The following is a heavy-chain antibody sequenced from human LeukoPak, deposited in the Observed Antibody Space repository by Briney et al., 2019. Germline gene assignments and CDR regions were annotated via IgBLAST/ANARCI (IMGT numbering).Heavy chain of an antibody. D-gene: IGHD2-21*02. CDR1: GFTFSSYA. Sequence: GGSLRLSCAASGFTFSSYAMHWVRQAPGKGLEWVAVISYDGSNKYYADSVKGRFTISRDNSKNTLYLQMNSLRAEDTAVYYCARAYKKVVTATRPYDYWGQGTLVTVSS. V-gene: IGHV3-30-3*01. J-gene: IGHJ4*02. CDR2: ISYDGSNK. CDR3: ARAYKKVVTATRPYDY.